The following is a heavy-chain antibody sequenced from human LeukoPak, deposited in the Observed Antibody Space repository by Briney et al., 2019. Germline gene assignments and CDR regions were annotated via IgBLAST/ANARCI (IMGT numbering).Heavy chain of an antibody. CDR2: ISGSGSTT. J-gene: IGHJ4*02. CDR1: GFTFSNFG. Sequence: GGSLRLSCAASGFTFSNFGMSWVRQAPGKGLEWVSSISGSGSTTYYADSVKGRFTISRDNSKNTLYLQMNSLRAEDAAVYYCAKEEGYIYGLLDYWGQEILVTVSS. V-gene: IGHV3-23*01. D-gene: IGHD5-18*01. CDR3: AKEEGYIYGLLDY.